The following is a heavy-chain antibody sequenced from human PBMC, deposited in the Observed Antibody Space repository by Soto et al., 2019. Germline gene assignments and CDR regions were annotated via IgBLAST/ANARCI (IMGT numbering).Heavy chain of an antibody. J-gene: IGHJ3*02. CDR1: GYTFTSYY. D-gene: IGHD2-2*01. CDR2: INPSGGST. Sequence: ASVKVSCKASGYTFTSYYMHWVRQAPGQGLEWMGIINPSGGSTSYAQKLQGRVTMTTDTSTSTAYMELRSLRSDDTAVYYCARQVYQLHDAFDIWGQGTMVTVSS. V-gene: IGHV1-46*01. CDR3: ARQVYQLHDAFDI.